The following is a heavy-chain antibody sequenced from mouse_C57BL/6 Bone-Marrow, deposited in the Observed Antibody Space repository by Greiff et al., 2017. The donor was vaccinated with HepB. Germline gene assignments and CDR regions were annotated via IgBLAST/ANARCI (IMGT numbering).Heavy chain of an antibody. J-gene: IGHJ3*01. CDR1: GFTFSSYA. CDR3: TRVRYDYDEAWFAY. Sequence: EVKLMESGAGLVKPGGSLKLSCAASGFTFSSYAMSWVRQTPEKRLEWVAYISSGGDYIYYADTVKGRFTISRDNARNTLYLQMSSLKSEDTAMYYCTRVRYDYDEAWFAYWGQGTLVTVSA. D-gene: IGHD2-4*01. CDR2: ISSGGDYI. V-gene: IGHV5-9-1*02.